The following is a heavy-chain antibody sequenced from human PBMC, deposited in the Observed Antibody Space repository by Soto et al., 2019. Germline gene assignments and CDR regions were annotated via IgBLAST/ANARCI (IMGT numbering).Heavy chain of an antibody. CDR2: ISTNSRYT. Sequence: GGSLRLSCAASGFTLSDYYMTWIRQAPGKGLERISYISTNSRYTKYADPVKGRFTISRDDAKNSLYLQMNSLRVEDTAVYYCARVYDILTSAWLDPWGQGTLVTVSS. CDR1: GFTLSDYY. J-gene: IGHJ5*02. CDR3: ARVYDILTSAWLDP. D-gene: IGHD3-9*01. V-gene: IGHV3-11*03.